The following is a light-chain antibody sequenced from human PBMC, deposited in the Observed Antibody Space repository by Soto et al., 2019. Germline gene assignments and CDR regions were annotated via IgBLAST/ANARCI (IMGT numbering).Light chain of an antibody. CDR1: QSISKW. Sequence: IQMIQSPSTLSASLGETVTITCRAGQSISKWLAWYRQKPGQAPVLLIHSTSTLQVGVPSRFSGSGSGTEFTLTISNLQPDDSATYYCQQYNSVSSFGQGTRLVIE. J-gene: IGKJ2*03. CDR3: QQYNSVSS. V-gene: IGKV1-5*01. CDR2: STS.